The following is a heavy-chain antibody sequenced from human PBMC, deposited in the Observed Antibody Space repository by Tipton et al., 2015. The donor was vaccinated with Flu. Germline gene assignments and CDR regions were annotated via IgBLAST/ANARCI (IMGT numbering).Heavy chain of an antibody. Sequence: TLSLTCAVYGGSFSGYYWSWIRQPPGKGLEWIGEINHSGSTNYNPSLKSRVTISVDTSKNQFSLKLSSVTAADTAVYYCARRCSSGGLDYWGQGTLVTVSS. J-gene: IGHJ4*02. CDR2: INHSGST. CDR1: GGSFSGYY. CDR3: ARRCSSGGLDY. D-gene: IGHD2-15*01. V-gene: IGHV4-34*01.